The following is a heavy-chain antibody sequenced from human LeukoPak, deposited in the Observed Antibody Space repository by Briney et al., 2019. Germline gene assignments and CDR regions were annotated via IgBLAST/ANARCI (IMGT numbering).Heavy chain of an antibody. D-gene: IGHD3-10*01. CDR3: ARESEGYYGGFDY. V-gene: IGHV3-30-3*01. Sequence: GRSLRLSCAASGFTFSSYAMHWVRQAPGKGLEWVAVLSYDGSNKYYADSVKGRFTISRDNSKNTLYLQMNSLRAEDTAVYYCARESEGYYGGFDYWGQGTLVTVSS. CDR2: LSYDGSNK. CDR1: GFTFSSYA. J-gene: IGHJ4*02.